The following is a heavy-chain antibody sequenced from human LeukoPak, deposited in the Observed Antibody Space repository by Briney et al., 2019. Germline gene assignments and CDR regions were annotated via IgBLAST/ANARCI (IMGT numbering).Heavy chain of an antibody. D-gene: IGHD6-13*01. CDR2: ISSSGSTI. V-gene: IGHV3-11*04. Sequence: KPGGSLRLSCAASGFTFSDYYMSWIRQAPGKGLEWVSYISSSGSTIYYADSVKGRFTISRDNAKNSLYLQMNSLRAEDTAVYYCARDYLPDSSSWYLGENWFDPWGQGTLVTVSS. CDR1: GFTFSDYY. J-gene: IGHJ5*02. CDR3: ARDYLPDSSSWYLGENWFDP.